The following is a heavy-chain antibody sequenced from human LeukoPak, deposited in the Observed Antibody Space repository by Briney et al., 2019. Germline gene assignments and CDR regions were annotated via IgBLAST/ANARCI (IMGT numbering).Heavy chain of an antibody. CDR1: GGSFSGYY. J-gene: IGHJ5*02. V-gene: IGHV4-34*01. D-gene: IGHD5-18*01. Sequence: SETLSLTCAVYGGSFSGYYWSWIRQPPGKGLEWIGEINHSGSTNYNPSLKSRVTISLDTPKNQFSLKLSSVTAADTAVYFCARDLRGYNYVFDPWGQGTLVPVSS. CDR2: INHSGST. CDR3: ARDLRGYNYVFDP.